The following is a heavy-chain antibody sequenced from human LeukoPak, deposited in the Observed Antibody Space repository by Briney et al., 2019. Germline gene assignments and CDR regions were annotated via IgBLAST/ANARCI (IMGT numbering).Heavy chain of an antibody. V-gene: IGHV4-39*01. CDR3: AAIVVPAAPYWYFDL. CDR1: GGSISSSSYY. CDR2: IYYSGST. J-gene: IGHJ2*01. D-gene: IGHD2-2*01. Sequence: SETLSLTCTVSGGSISSSSYYWGWIRPPPGKGLEWIGSIYYSGSTYYNPSLKSRVTISVDTSKNQFSLKLSSVTAADTAVYYCAAIVVPAAPYWYFDLWGRGTLVTVSS.